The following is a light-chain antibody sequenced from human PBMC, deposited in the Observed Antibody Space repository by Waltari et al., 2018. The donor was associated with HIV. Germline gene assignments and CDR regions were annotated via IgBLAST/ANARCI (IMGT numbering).Light chain of an antibody. CDR2: DVS. Sequence: QSALTQPASVSGSPGQSITISCTGTTSDVGGYNYVYWYQQQPGKAPKVIIYDVSKRPSGVSNRFSGSKSGNTASLTISGLQAEDEANYDCSSYRNNSIYVFGNGTKVTIL. CDR1: TSDVGGYNY. V-gene: IGLV2-14*03. J-gene: IGLJ1*01. CDR3: SSYRNNSIYV.